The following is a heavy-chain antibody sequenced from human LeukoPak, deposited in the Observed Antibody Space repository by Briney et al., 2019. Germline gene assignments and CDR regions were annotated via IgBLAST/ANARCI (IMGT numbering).Heavy chain of an antibody. CDR3: ARDHNWAFDS. Sequence: GGSLRLSCAAPGFTFSDYSMNWVRRAPGRGLEWISYIGLASGFVSYADSVKGRFSISSDTARNSVYLQMSSLRAEDTAVYYCARDHNWAFDSWGQGTLVTVSS. V-gene: IGHV3-21*05. D-gene: IGHD1-20*01. J-gene: IGHJ4*02. CDR2: IGLASGFV. CDR1: GFTFSDYS.